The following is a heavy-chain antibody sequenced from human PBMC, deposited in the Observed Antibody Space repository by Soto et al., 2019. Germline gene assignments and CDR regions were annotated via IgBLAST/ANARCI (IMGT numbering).Heavy chain of an antibody. CDR3: ARDGFNKNQRDYYYGMDV. V-gene: IGHV3-48*03. D-gene: IGHD2-2*01. J-gene: IGHJ6*02. Sequence: PGGSLRVSCDASGFTFRSYEMNWVSQAPGKGLEWVSYISSSGSTIYYADSVKGRFTISRDNAKNSLYLQMNSLRAEDTAVYYCARDGFNKNQRDYYYGMDVWGQGTTVTVSS. CDR2: ISSSGSTI. CDR1: GFTFRSYE.